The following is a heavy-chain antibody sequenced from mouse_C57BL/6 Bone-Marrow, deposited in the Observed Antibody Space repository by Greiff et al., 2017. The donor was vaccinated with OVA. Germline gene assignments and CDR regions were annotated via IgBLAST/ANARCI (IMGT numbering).Heavy chain of an antibody. V-gene: IGHV1-69*01. CDR2: IDPSDSYT. Sequence: QVQLQQPGAELVMPGASVKLSCKASGYTFTSYWMHWVKQRSGQGLEWIGEIDPSDSYTNYNQKFKGKSTLTVDKSSSTAYMQLSSLTSEDSAVYYCARLYFDYWGQGTTLTVSS. CDR1: GYTFTSYW. CDR3: ARLYFDY. J-gene: IGHJ2*01.